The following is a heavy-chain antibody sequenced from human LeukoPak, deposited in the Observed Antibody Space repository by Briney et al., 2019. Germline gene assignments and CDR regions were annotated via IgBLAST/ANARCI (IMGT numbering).Heavy chain of an antibody. J-gene: IGHJ5*02. Sequence: ASVKVSCKASGYTFTGYYMHWVRQAPGQGLEWMGWINPNSGGTNYAQKFQGRVTMTRDTSISTAYMELSRLRFDDTAVYYCARGLSGDFWSGYYTETYNWFDPWGQGTLVTVSS. CDR3: ARGLSGDFWSGYYTETYNWFDP. CDR1: GYTFTGYY. V-gene: IGHV1-2*02. D-gene: IGHD3-3*01. CDR2: INPNSGGT.